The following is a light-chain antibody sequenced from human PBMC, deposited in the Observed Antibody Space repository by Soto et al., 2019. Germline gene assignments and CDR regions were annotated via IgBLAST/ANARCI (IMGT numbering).Light chain of an antibody. CDR2: TAS. J-gene: IGKJ3*01. Sequence: DIQMTQSPTSLSASVGDRVTITGRAREKINTYLNWYQQRPGQAPQLLIFTASSFQGGVPARFSASGSRTDFTLTISSLQPDDFATYYCQQTSAAPFTFGPGTKVDI. V-gene: IGKV1-39*01. CDR1: EKINTY. CDR3: QQTSAAPFT.